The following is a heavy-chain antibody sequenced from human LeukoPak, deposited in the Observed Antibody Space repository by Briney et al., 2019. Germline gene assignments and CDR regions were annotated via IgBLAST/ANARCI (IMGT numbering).Heavy chain of an antibody. CDR3: ARQRGRGSSFGWFDP. CDR1: GGSISSGSYY. J-gene: IGHJ5*02. CDR2: IYTSGST. Sequence: SQTLSLTCTVSGGSISSGSYYWSWIRQPAGKGLEWIGRIYTSGSTNYNPSLKSRVTISVDTSKNQFSLKLSSVTAADTAVYYCARQRGRGSSFGWFDPWGQGTQVTVSS. V-gene: IGHV4-61*02. D-gene: IGHD6-6*01.